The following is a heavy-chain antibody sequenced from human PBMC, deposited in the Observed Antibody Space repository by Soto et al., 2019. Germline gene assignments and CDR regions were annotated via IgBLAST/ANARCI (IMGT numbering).Heavy chain of an antibody. Sequence: EVQLVGSGGGLVKPGGSLRLSCAASGFTFSSYSMNWVRQAPGKGLEWVSSISSSGSYIYYADSVKGRFTLSRDNAKNSLYLQMNSLRAEDTAVYYCARDGSYDSSGYYFDYWGQGTLVTVSS. D-gene: IGHD3-22*01. CDR2: ISSSGSYI. J-gene: IGHJ4*02. V-gene: IGHV3-21*01. CDR3: ARDGSYDSSGYYFDY. CDR1: GFTFSSYS.